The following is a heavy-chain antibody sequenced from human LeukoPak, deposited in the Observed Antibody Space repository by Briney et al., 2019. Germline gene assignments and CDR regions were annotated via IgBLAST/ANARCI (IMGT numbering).Heavy chain of an antibody. J-gene: IGHJ4*02. D-gene: IGHD3-3*01. Sequence: GGSLRLSCAASGFTFSSYWMSWVRQAPGKGLEWVANIKQDGSEKYYVDSVKGRFTISRDNAKNSLYLQMNSLRAEDTAVYYCARAFTIFGVLGGYWGQGTLVTVSS. CDR2: IKQDGSEK. CDR3: ARAFTIFGVLGGY. CDR1: GFTFSSYW. V-gene: IGHV3-7*01.